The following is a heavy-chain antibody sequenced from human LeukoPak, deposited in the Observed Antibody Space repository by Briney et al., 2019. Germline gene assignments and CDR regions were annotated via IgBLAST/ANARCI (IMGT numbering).Heavy chain of an antibody. J-gene: IGHJ6*02. CDR3: AKDHRDSGNYYYYYGLDV. CDR1: GFTFISYA. Sequence: GGSLRLSCAASGFTFISYAMSWVRQAPGKGLEWVSSLSGNAGRPYYADSVKGRFTISRDNSKNTLYLQMNSLRAEDTAVYYCAKDHRDSGNYYYYYGLDVWGQGTLVTVSS. V-gene: IGHV3-23*01. CDR2: LSGNAGRP. D-gene: IGHD1-26*01.